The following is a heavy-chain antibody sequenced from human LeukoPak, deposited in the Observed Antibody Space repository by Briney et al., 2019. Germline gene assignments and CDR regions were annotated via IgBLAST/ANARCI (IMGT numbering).Heavy chain of an antibody. Sequence: GGSLRLSCAASGFTFSNAWMSWVRQAPGKGLEWVGRIKSKTDGGTTDYAVPVKGRFTISRDDSKNTLYLQMNSLKTEDTAVYYCTTDLYYVVVVAANSDYWGQGTLVTVSS. J-gene: IGHJ4*02. CDR2: IKSKTDGGTT. CDR1: GFTFSNAW. CDR3: TTDLYYVVVVAANSDY. V-gene: IGHV3-15*01. D-gene: IGHD2-15*01.